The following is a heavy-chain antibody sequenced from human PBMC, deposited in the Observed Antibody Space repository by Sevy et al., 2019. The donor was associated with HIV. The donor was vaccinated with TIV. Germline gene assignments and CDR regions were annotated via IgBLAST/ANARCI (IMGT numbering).Heavy chain of an antibody. CDR2: ISGSGSTI. D-gene: IGHD3-10*01. CDR3: ARDVYYRSGSYYLQDYGMDV. V-gene: IGHV3-11*04. Sequence: GGSLRLSCAASGFRFSDYYMTWIRQAPGKGLEWISHISGSGSTIYYADSMAGRFTISRDNAKNSLYLQMNSLRAEDTAVYYCARDVYYRSGSYYLQDYGMDVWGQGTTVTVSS. J-gene: IGHJ6*02. CDR1: GFRFSDYY.